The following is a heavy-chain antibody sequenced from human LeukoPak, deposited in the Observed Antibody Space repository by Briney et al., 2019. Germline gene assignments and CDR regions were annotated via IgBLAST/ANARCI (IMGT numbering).Heavy chain of an antibody. V-gene: IGHV4-39*07. Sequence: PSETLSLTCSVSGGSTRSGRHHWAWVRQPPGKGLEFIGSLDESGRPYYNAPLKSRVTISEDSSGKQFSLNLSSVTAADTAVYYCARGVPAATLDYWGQGTLVTVSS. CDR3: ARGVPAATLDY. CDR1: GGSTRSGRHH. D-gene: IGHD2-2*01. CDR2: LDESGRP. J-gene: IGHJ4*02.